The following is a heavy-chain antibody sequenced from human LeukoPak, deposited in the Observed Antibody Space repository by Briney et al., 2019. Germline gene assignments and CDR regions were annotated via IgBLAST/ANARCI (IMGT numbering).Heavy chain of an antibody. Sequence: ASGKLSCKASGYTFTSYGISWVRQAPGQGLELMGWISAYNGNSYYAQKLQGRVTMTTDTSTSTAYMELRSLRSDDTAVYYCAREAQQLVTIYFDYWGQGTLVTVSS. J-gene: IGHJ4*02. CDR2: ISAYNGNS. CDR1: GYTFTSYG. D-gene: IGHD6-13*01. V-gene: IGHV1-18*01. CDR3: AREAQQLVTIYFDY.